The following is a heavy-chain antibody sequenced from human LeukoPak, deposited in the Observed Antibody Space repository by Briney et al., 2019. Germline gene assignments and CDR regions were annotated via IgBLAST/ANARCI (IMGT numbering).Heavy chain of an antibody. CDR3: ARSPITYYDSRGYYYGFDY. D-gene: IGHD3-22*01. CDR2: INHSGST. J-gene: IGHJ4*02. CDR1: GGSFSGYY. Sequence: NPSETLSLTCAVYGGSFSGYYWSWIRQPPGKGLEWIGEINHSGSTNYNPSLKSRVTISVDTSKNQFSLKLSSVTAADTSIYHCARSPITYYDSRGYYYGFDYWGQGTLVTVSS. V-gene: IGHV4-34*01.